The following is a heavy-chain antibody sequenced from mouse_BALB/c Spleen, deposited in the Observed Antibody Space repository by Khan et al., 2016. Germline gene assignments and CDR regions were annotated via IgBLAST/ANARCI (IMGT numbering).Heavy chain of an antibody. J-gene: IGHJ4*01. V-gene: IGHV1-9*01. CDR1: GYTFSSYW. CDR2: ILPGSGSS. D-gene: IGHD2-14*01. Sequence: QVQLQQSGAELMKPGASVKISCKTTGYTFSSYWIEWVKQRPGHGLEWIGEILPGSGSSNYNEKFKDKATFTADTSSNTAYMQLSSLTSEDSAFYYCARRGTTMDYWGQGTSVTVSS. CDR3: ARRGTTMDY.